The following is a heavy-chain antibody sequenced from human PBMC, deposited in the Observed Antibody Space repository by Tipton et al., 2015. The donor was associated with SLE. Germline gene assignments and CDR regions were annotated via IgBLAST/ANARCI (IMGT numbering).Heavy chain of an antibody. Sequence: SLRLSCTASGFTFSNYAMACVRQAPGKGLEWVSTFCGSGGATYYADSVKGRFMISRDNSKNTLYLQMNSLRAEDTAVYYCATAWAFDIWGQGTMVTVSS. CDR3: ATAWAFDI. V-gene: IGHV3-23*01. J-gene: IGHJ3*02. CDR1: GFTFSNYA. CDR2: FCGSGGAT.